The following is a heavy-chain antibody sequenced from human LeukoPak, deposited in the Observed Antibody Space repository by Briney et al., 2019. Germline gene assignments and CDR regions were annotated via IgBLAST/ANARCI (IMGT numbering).Heavy chain of an antibody. CDR2: MSHSGSA. CDR3: ARRSLREAYNRFDP. CDR1: GGSVTTSSYY. V-gene: IGHV4-39*01. J-gene: IGHJ5*02. Sequence: SETQSLTCTVSGGSVTTSSYYWGWIRQPPGKGLEWIGSMSHSGSAFYNPSLKSRVSISVDTSKNQFSLRVTSVTAADTALYYCARRSLREAYNRFDPWGQGTLVTVSS. D-gene: IGHD3-10*01.